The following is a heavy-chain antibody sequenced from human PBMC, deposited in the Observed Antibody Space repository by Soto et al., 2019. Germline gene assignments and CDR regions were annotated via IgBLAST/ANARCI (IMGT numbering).Heavy chain of an antibody. CDR2: IDPSDSYT. J-gene: IGHJ3*02. D-gene: IGHD3-3*01. Sequence: GESMKISCKGSGYSFTSYWISWVSQMPGKGLEWMGRIDPSDSYTNYSPSFQGHVTISADKSISTAYLQWSSLKASDTAMYYCARGRDSEWLLGNDAFDIWGQGTMVTVSS. V-gene: IGHV5-10-1*01. CDR1: GYSFTSYW. CDR3: ARGRDSEWLLGNDAFDI.